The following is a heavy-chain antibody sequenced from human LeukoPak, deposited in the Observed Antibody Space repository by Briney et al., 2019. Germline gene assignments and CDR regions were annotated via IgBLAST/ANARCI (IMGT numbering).Heavy chain of an antibody. Sequence: GGSLRLSCAASGFTFSSYSMTWVRQAPGKGLEWVSSISTSSTYTYYADSVKGRFTISRDNTRNSLYLQMNSLRAEDTAVYYCARAQVMPGWFDPWGQGTLVTVSS. CDR1: GFTFSSYS. CDR3: ARAQVMPGWFDP. V-gene: IGHV3-21*01. J-gene: IGHJ5*02. D-gene: IGHD2-2*01. CDR2: ISTSSTYT.